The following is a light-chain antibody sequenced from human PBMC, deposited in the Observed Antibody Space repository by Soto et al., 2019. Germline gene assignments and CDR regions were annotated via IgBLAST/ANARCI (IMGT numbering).Light chain of an antibody. CDR2: EVS. V-gene: IGLV2-8*01. CDR3: SSDAGSNGV. Sequence: QSALTQPPSASGAPGQSVTISCTGTSSDVGGYNYVSWYQQHPGTAPKLMIYEVSKRPSGVPDRFSGSKSGNTASLTVSGLQAEDEADYYCSSDAGSNGVFGNGTKLTVL. CDR1: SSDVGGYNY. J-gene: IGLJ1*01.